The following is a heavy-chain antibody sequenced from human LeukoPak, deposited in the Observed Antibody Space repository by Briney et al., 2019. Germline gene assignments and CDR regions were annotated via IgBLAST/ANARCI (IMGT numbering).Heavy chain of an antibody. CDR3: ARSRNYDATGFNPSYYLDS. J-gene: IGHJ4*02. CDR1: GGSVIGSY. Sequence: SETLSLTCTVSGGSVIGSYWTWIRQSPGGSLQYLGYIYNTVDVNYSPSLKSRVTISIDMSRNQVSLRLTSVTAADTAIYYCARSRNYDATGFNPSYYLDSWGQGALVTVAS. D-gene: IGHD1-26*01. CDR2: IYNTVDV. V-gene: IGHV4-59*02.